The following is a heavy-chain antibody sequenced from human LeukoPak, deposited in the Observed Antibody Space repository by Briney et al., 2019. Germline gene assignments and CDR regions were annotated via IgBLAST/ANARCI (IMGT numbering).Heavy chain of an antibody. Sequence: PSETLSLTCTVSGASISSSSYYWGWIRQPPGKGLEWIGSIYYSGSTYYDPSLKSRVTISVDTSKNQFSLKLSSVTAADTAVYYCARTRRLYCSSTSCYGGDFGPWGQGTLVTVSS. CDR1: GASISSSSYY. CDR2: IYYSGST. CDR3: ARTRRLYCSSTSCYGGDFGP. J-gene: IGHJ5*02. V-gene: IGHV4-39*01. D-gene: IGHD2-2*01.